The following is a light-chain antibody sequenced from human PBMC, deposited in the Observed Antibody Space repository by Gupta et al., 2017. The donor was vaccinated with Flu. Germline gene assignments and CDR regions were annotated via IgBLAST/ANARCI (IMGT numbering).Light chain of an antibody. CDR3: KLFYSGTVV. J-gene: IGLJ3*02. Sequence: QAVVTQEPSLTVSPGGTVTLTCDSSTGAVSSGHYPYWFQHKPGQAPRTLICDTSIKHSWTPARFYGALLGGKADMNLSGALPDEYAYYYCKLFYSGTVVFGGGTKLTVL. CDR1: TGAVSSGHY. V-gene: IGLV7-46*01. CDR2: DTS.